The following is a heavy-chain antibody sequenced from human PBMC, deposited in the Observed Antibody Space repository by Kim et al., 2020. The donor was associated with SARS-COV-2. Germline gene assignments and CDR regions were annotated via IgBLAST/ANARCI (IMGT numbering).Heavy chain of an antibody. Sequence: ASVKVSCKASGYPFTTYGISWVRQAPGQGLEWMGWISVYNGNTNYAHKLQGRVTMTTDTSTSTAYMELRSLRSDDTAIYYCARVWFGELSGYYYYGMDFWGQGTTVTVSS. D-gene: IGHD3-10*01. CDR2: ISVYNGNT. J-gene: IGHJ6*02. CDR1: GYPFTTYG. CDR3: ARVWFGELSGYYYYGMDF. V-gene: IGHV1-18*01.